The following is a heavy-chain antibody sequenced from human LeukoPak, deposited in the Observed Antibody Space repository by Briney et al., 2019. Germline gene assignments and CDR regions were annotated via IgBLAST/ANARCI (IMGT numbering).Heavy chain of an antibody. CDR3: ARAASSGRYFYDGMDV. J-gene: IGHJ6*02. Sequence: GGSLRLSCVACTFTFSTSNMDWVRQAPGKGLEWISKISAGGTTVHYADSVKGRFTISRDNAKNSLYLRMDSLRVEDTAVYYCARAASSGRYFYDGMDVWGHGTTVTVSS. CDR1: TFTFSTSN. CDR2: ISAGGTTV. D-gene: IGHD1-1*01. V-gene: IGHV3-48*01.